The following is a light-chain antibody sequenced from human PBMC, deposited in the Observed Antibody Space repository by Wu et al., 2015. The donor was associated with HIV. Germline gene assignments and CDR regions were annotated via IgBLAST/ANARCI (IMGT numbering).Light chain of an antibody. J-gene: IGKJ2*03. Sequence: DIQMTQSPSSLSASIGDRVTITCRASQSISTYLNWYQQKPGKAPKLLIYAASNLHGGIPSRFSGSGSGTDFTLAISSLQPEDFASYFCQQSYSTLYSFGQGTKLEIK. CDR3: QQSYSTLYS. V-gene: IGKV1-39*01. CDR2: AAS. CDR1: QSISTY.